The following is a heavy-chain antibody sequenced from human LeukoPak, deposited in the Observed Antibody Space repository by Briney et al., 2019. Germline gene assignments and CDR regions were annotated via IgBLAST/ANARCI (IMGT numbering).Heavy chain of an antibody. D-gene: IGHD5-12*01. Sequence: GGSLRLSCAASGFTFSSYAMHWVRQAPGKGLEWVAVISYDGSNKYYADSVKGRFTISKDNSKNTLYLQMNSLRAEDTAVYYCASPCGYSGYDLGFDYWGQGTLVTVSS. J-gene: IGHJ4*02. CDR2: ISYDGSNK. CDR1: GFTFSSYA. CDR3: ASPCGYSGYDLGFDY. V-gene: IGHV3-30*04.